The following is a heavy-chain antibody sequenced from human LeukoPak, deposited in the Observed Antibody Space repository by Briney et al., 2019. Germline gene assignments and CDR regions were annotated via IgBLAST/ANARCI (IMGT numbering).Heavy chain of an antibody. J-gene: IGHJ4*02. D-gene: IGHD6-13*01. CDR3: ARETAGAAAAYDY. CDR1: GGTFSSYS. Sequence: SVKVSCKASGGTFSSYSIHWVRQAPGQGLEWMGGIIPIFGTANYAQKFQGRVTITTDASTSTAYMELSSLRSEDTAVYYCARETAGAAAAYDYGGQGTLFTVPS. V-gene: IGHV1-69*05. CDR2: IIPIFGTA.